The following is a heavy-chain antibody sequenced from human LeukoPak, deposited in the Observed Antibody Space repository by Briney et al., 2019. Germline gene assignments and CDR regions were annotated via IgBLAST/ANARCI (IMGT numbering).Heavy chain of an antibody. D-gene: IGHD3-22*01. V-gene: IGHV3-23*01. J-gene: IGHJ4*02. CDR3: AKDGGGYDTSGYYYGDY. Sequence: GGSLRLSCAASGFTFSSYAMSWVRQAPGKGLEWVSTISGSGGSTYYADSVKGRFTISKDNSKNTLYLQMNSLRAEDTAVYYCAKDGGGYDTSGYYYGDYWGQGTLVTVSS. CDR1: GFTFSSYA. CDR2: ISGSGGST.